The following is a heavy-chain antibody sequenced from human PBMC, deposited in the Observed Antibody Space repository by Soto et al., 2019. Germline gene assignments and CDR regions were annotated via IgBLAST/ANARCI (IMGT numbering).Heavy chain of an antibody. CDR2: IYSGGST. CDR3: AKSGGNGWFADAFDV. Sequence: LRLSCAGSGFIVSSYYMSWVRQAPGKGLEWISVIYSGGSTYYADSVKGRFTISRDNSENTLYLQLNSLRAEDTAVYYCAKSGGNGWFADAFDVWGQGTMVTVSS. V-gene: IGHV3-53*01. D-gene: IGHD6-19*01. CDR1: GFIVSSYY. J-gene: IGHJ3*01.